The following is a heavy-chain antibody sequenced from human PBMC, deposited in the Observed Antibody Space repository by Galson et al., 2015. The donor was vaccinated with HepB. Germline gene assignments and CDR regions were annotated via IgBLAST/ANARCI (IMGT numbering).Heavy chain of an antibody. Sequence: SVKVSCKASGYRFTDHYMHWVRQAPGQGLEWLGWINSRTGETNYAQNFEERVTLTRDTSISTAYMELTSLKPDDTAVYHCARAYGASATDYWGQGSLVIVSS. CDR3: ARAYGASATDY. CDR2: INSRTGET. J-gene: IGHJ4*02. V-gene: IGHV1-2*02. CDR1: GYRFTDHY. D-gene: IGHD6-25*01.